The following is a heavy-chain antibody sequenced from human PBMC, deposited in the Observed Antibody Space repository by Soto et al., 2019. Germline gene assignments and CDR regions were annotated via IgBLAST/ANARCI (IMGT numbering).Heavy chain of an antibody. CDR3: ARLGVDIVVVPAATRGYYGMDV. J-gene: IGHJ6*02. CDR2: IYAGDSDT. CDR1: GYSFTTYW. V-gene: IGHV5-51*01. Sequence: PGESLKISCQGYGYSFTTYWIGWVRQMPGKGLEWMGIIYAGDSDTRYSPSFQGHATISVDKSTTTAYLQWSSLKASDTAMYYCARLGVDIVVVPAATRGYYGMDVWGQGTTVTVSS. D-gene: IGHD2-2*01.